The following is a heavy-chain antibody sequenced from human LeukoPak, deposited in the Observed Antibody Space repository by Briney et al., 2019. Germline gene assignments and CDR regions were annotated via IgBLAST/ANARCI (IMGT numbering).Heavy chain of an antibody. CDR3: ARDSRGSSWFFDY. Sequence: QPGGSLRLSCATSGFTFTDYPMNWVRQAPGKGVEWVSYISSSGGTFYYADSVKGRFTISRDNGKNSLYLQMNSLRVEDTAVYYCARDSRGSSWFFDYWGQGALVTVSS. CDR1: GFTFTDYP. J-gene: IGHJ4*02. D-gene: IGHD6-13*01. CDR2: ISSSGGTF. V-gene: IGHV3-48*01.